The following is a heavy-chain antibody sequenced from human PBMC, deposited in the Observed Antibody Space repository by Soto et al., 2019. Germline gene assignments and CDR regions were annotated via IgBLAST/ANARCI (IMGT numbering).Heavy chain of an antibody. CDR2: IKGDGSST. Sequence: EVQLVESGGGLVQPGGSLRLSCAASGFSFSGYWMHWVRQAPGKGLVWVSRIKGDGSSTTYADSVKGRFTISRDNAKNTRYLQMNSLRAEDTAVYYCARDDCGLGYWGRGTLVTVSS. V-gene: IGHV3-74*01. J-gene: IGHJ4*02. D-gene: IGHD2-21*02. CDR1: GFSFSGYW. CDR3: ARDDCGLGY.